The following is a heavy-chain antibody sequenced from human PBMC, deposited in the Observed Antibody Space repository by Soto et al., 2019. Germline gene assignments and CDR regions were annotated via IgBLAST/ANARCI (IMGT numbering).Heavy chain of an antibody. V-gene: IGHV4-61*01. D-gene: IGHD3-22*01. CDR1: GGSVSSGSYY. Sequence: ETLSLTCTVAGGSVSSGSYYWSWIRQPPGKGREWIGYIYYSGSTNYNPSLKSRVTISVDTSKNQFSLKLSSVTAADTAVYYCARVVKNYYDSSGAPGAFDIWGQGTMVTV. CDR3: ARVVKNYYDSSGAPGAFDI. CDR2: IYYSGST. J-gene: IGHJ3*02.